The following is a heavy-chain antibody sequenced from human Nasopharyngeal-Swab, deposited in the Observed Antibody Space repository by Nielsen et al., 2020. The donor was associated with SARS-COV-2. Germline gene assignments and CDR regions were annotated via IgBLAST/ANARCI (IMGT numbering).Heavy chain of an antibody. J-gene: IGHJ3*02. Sequence: ASVKVSCKASGYTFTSYGISWVRQAPGQGLEWMGWISAYNGNTNYAQKLQGRVTMTTDTSTSTAYMELRSLGSDDTAVYYCARALVIAAAGFDAFDIWGQGTMVTVSS. D-gene: IGHD6-13*01. CDR3: ARALVIAAAGFDAFDI. V-gene: IGHV1-18*01. CDR2: ISAYNGNT. CDR1: GYTFTSYG.